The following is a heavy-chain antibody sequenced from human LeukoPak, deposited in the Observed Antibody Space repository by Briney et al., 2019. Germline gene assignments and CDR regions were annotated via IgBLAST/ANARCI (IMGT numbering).Heavy chain of an antibody. J-gene: IGHJ6*03. CDR1: GGSISSYY. Sequence: PSETLSLTCTVSGGSISSYYWSWIRQPAGKGLEWIGRIYPSGSTNYNPSLKSRVTMSVDTSKNQFSLKLSSVTAADTAVYYCARGSIAAAQRGYYYYYMDVWGKGTTVTVSS. CDR2: IYPSGST. CDR3: ARGSIAAAQRGYYYYYMDV. V-gene: IGHV4-4*07. D-gene: IGHD6-13*01.